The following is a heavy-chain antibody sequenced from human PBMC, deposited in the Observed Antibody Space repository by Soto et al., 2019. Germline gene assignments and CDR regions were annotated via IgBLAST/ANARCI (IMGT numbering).Heavy chain of an antibody. CDR1: GFTFSNYG. D-gene: IGHD2-8*01. J-gene: IGHJ3*02. Sequence: QVQLVESGGGGVQPGRSLRLSCAVSGFTFSNYGMHWVRQAPGKGLEWVALIWYDGRNECYADSVKGRFTISKDNTTNTLYLHMDSLRVEDTVRCDGARRGSVNGVCYNRYDIWGQRTRVTVSA. CDR3: ARRGSVNGVCYNRYDI. CDR2: IWYDGRNE. V-gene: IGHV3-33*01.